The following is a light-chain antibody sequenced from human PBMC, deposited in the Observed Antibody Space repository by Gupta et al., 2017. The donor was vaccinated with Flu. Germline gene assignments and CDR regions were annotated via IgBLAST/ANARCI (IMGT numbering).Light chain of an antibody. CDR2: EVS. CDR3: SANTSSSTLE. CDR1: SSDVGGYNY. Sequence: QSALTPPASVSGSPGQSITISCTGTSSDVGGYNYVSWYQQHPGKAPKLMIYEVSNRPSGVSIRFSDSKSGNTAALTIFELEAEDDSYYYCSANTSSSTLEFGGGTKLTVL. V-gene: IGLV2-14*01. J-gene: IGLJ3*02.